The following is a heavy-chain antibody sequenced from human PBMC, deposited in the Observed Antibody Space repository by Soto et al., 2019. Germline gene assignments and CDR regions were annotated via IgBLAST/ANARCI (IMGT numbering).Heavy chain of an antibody. CDR1: GITFSNYV. D-gene: IGHD5-18*01. J-gene: IGHJ4*02. V-gene: IGHV3-23*01. Sequence: EVQLLESGGGLVQPGGSLRLSCAASGITFSNYVLSWVRQAPGKGLEWVSSISGSGTSTYYADSVKGRFSISRDTSKSTLYLHMSSLRADDTAIYYCAKEDGGGAAMVTSYFDYWGQGTLVTVSS. CDR3: AKEDGGGAAMVTSYFDY. CDR2: ISGSGTST.